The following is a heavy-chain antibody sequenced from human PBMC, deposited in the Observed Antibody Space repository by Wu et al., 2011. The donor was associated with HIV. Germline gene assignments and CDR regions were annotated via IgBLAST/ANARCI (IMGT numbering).Heavy chain of an antibody. V-gene: IGHV1-18*01. CDR3: ARHHLGLRWGVHNWFDP. J-gene: IGHJ5*02. CDR2: ITTYNGDT. D-gene: IGHD3-16*01. Sequence: QVQLVQSGAEVKKPGASVKVSCKASGYTFTSYGISWVRQAPGHGLEWMGWITTYNGDTNYAQKLQGRVTMTTDTSTTTVYMELRSLRSDDTAVYYCARHHLGLRWGVHNWFDPWGQGTLVTVSS. CDR1: GYTFTSYG.